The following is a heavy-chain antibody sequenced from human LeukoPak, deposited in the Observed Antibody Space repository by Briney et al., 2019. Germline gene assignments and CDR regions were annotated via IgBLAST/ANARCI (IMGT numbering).Heavy chain of an antibody. CDR3: AILGERAIGWFDP. V-gene: IGHV1-8*02. D-gene: IGHD1-26*01. CDR1: RYTFTTYD. CDR2: MNPNSGNT. J-gene: IGHJ5*02. Sequence: ASVKVSCKASRYTFTTYDITWVRQATGQGLEWMGWMNPNSGNTAYAQKFQGRVTMTRDTSISTAYMELSRLRSDDTAIYYCAILGERAIGWFDPWGQGTLVTVSS.